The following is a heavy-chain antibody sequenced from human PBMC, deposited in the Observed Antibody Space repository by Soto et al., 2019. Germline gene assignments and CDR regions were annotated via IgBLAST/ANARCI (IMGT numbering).Heavy chain of an antibody. Sequence: QLQLQESGQGLVKPSETLYLTCTVSGGSISSSSYYWGWIRQPPGKGLEWIGSIYYSGSTYYNPSLKSRVTISVDTSKNQFSLKLSSVTAADTAVYYCARQVVVVPAARFDSWGQGTLVTVSS. CDR1: GGSISSSSYY. CDR3: ARQVVVVPAARFDS. D-gene: IGHD2-2*01. J-gene: IGHJ4*02. CDR2: IYYSGST. V-gene: IGHV4-39*01.